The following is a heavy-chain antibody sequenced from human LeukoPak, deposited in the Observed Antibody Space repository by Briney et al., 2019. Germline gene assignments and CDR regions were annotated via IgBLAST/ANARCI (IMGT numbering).Heavy chain of an antibody. Sequence: GASVTVSFKASGYTFTVYNMHWVRQAPGQGPERMGWINPNSGATNYAQKLQGRVTMNRDTSSSTAYMELSRLRSDDTAVYYCARGPLRFLEWLLAFDYWGQGTLVTVSS. J-gene: IGHJ4*02. D-gene: IGHD3-3*01. V-gene: IGHV1-2*02. CDR3: ARGPLRFLEWLLAFDY. CDR1: GYTFTVYN. CDR2: INPNSGAT.